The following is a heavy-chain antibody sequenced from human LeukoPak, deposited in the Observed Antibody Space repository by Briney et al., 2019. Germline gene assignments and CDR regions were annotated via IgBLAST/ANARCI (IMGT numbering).Heavy chain of an antibody. CDR2: ISYDGSNK. CDR3: ARDNIKDY. D-gene: IGHD1-14*01. V-gene: IGHV3-30-3*01. J-gene: IGHJ4*02. Sequence: PGRSLRLSCAAFGFTFSTYTLHWVRQAPGKGLEWVAVISYDGSNKYYADSAKGRFTISRDNSKNTLYLRMNSLRAEDTAVYYCARDNIKDYWGQGTLVTVSS. CDR1: GFTFSTYT.